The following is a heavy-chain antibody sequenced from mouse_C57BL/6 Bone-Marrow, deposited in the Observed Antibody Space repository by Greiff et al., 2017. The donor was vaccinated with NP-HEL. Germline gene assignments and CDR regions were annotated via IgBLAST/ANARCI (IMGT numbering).Heavy chain of an antibody. V-gene: IGHV1-80*01. J-gene: IGHJ3*01. CDR2: IYPGDGDT. CDR3: ARGAY. Sequence: VQGVESGAELVKPGASVKISCKASGYEFSNYWMNWVKQRPGKGLEWIGQIYPGDGDTNYNGKSKDKATLTADKSSSTAYMQLSRLTSEDSAVYFCARGAYWGQGTLVTVSA. CDR1: GYEFSNYW.